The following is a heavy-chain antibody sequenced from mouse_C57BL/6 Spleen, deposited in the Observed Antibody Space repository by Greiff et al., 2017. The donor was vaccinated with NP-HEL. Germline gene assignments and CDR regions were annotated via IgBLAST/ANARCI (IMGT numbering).Heavy chain of an antibody. CDR2: ISSGSSTI. CDR1: GFTFSDYG. CDR3: ARGRRHSYYFDY. Sequence: EVKLMESGGGLVKPGGSLKLSCAASGFTFSDYGMHWVRQAPEKGLEWVAYISSGSSTIYYADTVKGRFTISRDNAKNTLFLQMTSLRSEDTARYYCARGRRHSYYFDYWGKGTTLTVSS. V-gene: IGHV5-17*01. D-gene: IGHD6-1*01. J-gene: IGHJ2*01.